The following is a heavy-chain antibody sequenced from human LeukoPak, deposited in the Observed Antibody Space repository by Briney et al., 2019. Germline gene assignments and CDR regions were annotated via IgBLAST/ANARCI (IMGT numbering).Heavy chain of an antibody. CDR2: ISYDGSNK. V-gene: IGHV3-30-3*01. Sequence: PGGSLRLSCAASGFTFSSYAMHWVRQAPGKGLEWVAVISYDGSNKYYADSVKGRFTISRDNSKNTLYLQMNSLRAEDTAVYYCARDESVFGELLKWGQGTLVTVSS. CDR3: ARDESVFGELLK. D-gene: IGHD3-10*01. CDR1: GFTFSSYA. J-gene: IGHJ4*02.